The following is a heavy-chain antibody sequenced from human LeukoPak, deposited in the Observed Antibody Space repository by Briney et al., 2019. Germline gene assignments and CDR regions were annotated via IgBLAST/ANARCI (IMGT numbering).Heavy chain of an antibody. CDR1: GGSISSYY. V-gene: IGHV4-59*08. J-gene: IGHJ4*02. CDR2: IYYSGST. D-gene: IGHD6-13*01. Sequence: SETLSLTCTVSGGSISSYYWSWIRQPPGKGLEWIGYIYYSGSTNYNPSLKSRVTISVDTSKNQFSLKLSSVTAADTAVYYCASTGGIAAASDYWGQGTLVTVSS. CDR3: ASTGGIAAASDY.